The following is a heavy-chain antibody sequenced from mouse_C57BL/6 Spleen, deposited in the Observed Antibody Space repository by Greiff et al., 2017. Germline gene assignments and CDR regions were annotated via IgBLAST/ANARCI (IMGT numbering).Heavy chain of an antibody. Sequence: QVQLQQPGAELVRPGSSVKLSCKASGYTFTSYWMDWVKQRPGQGLEWIGNIYPSDSETHYNQKFKDKATLTVDKSSSTAYMQLSSLTSDDSAVYYCARRLPYYFGYWGQGTTLTVSS. V-gene: IGHV1-61*01. CDR3: ARRLPYYFGY. D-gene: IGHD3-2*02. CDR2: IYPSDSET. CDR1: GYTFTSYW. J-gene: IGHJ2*01.